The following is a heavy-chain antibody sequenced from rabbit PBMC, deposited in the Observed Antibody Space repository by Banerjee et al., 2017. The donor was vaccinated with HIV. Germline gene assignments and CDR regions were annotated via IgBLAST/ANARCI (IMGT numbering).Heavy chain of an antibody. D-gene: IGHD3-1*01. CDR2: IDTNDGDT. V-gene: IGHV1S45*01. J-gene: IGHJ4*01. Sequence: LEESGGGLVKPGGTLTLTCTVSGFSFSSNWICWVRQAPGKGLEWIACIDTNDGDTDYANWPKGRFTISKASSTTVTLQMTSLTAADTATYFCVRDTWHFNLWGQGTLVTVS. CDR3: VRDTWHFNL. CDR1: GFSFSSNW.